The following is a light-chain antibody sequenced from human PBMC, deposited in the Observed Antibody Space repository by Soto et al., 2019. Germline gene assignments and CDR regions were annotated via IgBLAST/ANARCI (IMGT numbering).Light chain of an antibody. Sequence: EIVLTQSPATLSLSPGEGATLSCRASQSVGSLLAWYQQKPGQAPRLGIYDASNRATGIPARFIGSGSGTDFTLTISSLEPEDFAVYYCQQRSNWPITFGQGTRLDIK. CDR3: QQRSNWPIT. CDR2: DAS. V-gene: IGKV3-11*01. CDR1: QSVGSL. J-gene: IGKJ5*01.